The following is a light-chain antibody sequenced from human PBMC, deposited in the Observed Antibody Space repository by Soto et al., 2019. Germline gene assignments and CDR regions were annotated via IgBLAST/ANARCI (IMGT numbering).Light chain of an antibody. CDR1: ENIYTN. V-gene: IGKV3-15*01. CDR3: QQYYNWPRT. CDR2: GAS. Sequence: EIVMTQSPATLSVSPGXRATLSCRASENIYTNLAWYQQKPGQAPRLLFYGASTRATGLPARFSGTGSGTEFTLTINSLQAEDSAVYYCQQYYNWPRTFGQGTRLEIK. J-gene: IGKJ5*01.